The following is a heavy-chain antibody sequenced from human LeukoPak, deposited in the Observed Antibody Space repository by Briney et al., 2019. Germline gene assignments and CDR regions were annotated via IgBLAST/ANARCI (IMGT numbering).Heavy chain of an antibody. J-gene: IGHJ4*02. D-gene: IGHD3-22*01. CDR3: ARVALGYYYNSTTLEDY. CDR2: INHGGST. Sequence: PSETLSLTCAVYGGSFSGYYWSWIPQPPGKGLEWIGEINHGGSTNYNPSLKSRVTISVDTSKNQFSLKLSSVTAADTAVYYCARVALGYYYNSTTLEDYWGQGTLVTVSS. CDR1: GGSFSGYY. V-gene: IGHV4-34*01.